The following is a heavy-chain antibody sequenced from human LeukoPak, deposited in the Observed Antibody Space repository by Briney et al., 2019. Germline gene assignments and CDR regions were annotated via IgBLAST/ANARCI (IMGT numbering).Heavy chain of an antibody. CDR1: GFTVSSNY. Sequence: PGGSLRLSCAASGFTVSSNYMSWVRQAPGKGLEWVSAISGSGGSTYYADSVKGRFTISRDNSKNTLYLQMNSLRAEDTAVYYCAKGRYFDSYYFDYWGQGTLVTVSS. CDR3: AKGRYFDSYYFDY. CDR2: ISGSGGST. J-gene: IGHJ4*02. V-gene: IGHV3-23*01. D-gene: IGHD3-9*01.